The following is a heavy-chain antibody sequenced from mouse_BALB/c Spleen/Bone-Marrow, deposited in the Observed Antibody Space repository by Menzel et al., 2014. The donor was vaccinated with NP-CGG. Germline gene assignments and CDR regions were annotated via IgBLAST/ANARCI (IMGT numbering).Heavy chain of an antibody. D-gene: IGHD5-1*01. CDR1: GFTFSSFG. CDR3: GRSGEYGEV. CDR2: ISSGSSTI. Sequence: EVKLMESGGGLVQPGGSRKLSCAASGFTFSSFGMHWVRQAPEKGLEWVAYISSGSSTIYYADTVKGRFTISRDNPKNTLFLQMTSVRSDVTAMYYCGRSGEYGEVWGAGATVPVPS. V-gene: IGHV5-17*02. J-gene: IGHJ1*01.